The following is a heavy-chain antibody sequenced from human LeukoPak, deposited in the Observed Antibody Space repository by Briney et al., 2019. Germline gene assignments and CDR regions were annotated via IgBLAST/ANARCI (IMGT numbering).Heavy chain of an antibody. CDR2: VFYSGTT. D-gene: IGHD4-17*01. CDR1: GGSISSGSYY. V-gene: IGHV4-39*01. CDR3: ARLDSGDYFFDY. J-gene: IGHJ4*02. Sequence: SSETLSLTCTVSGGSISSGSYYWGWIRQPPGKGLEWLGTVFYSGTTYYNPSLKSRVTISVDTSKNQFSLGLSSVTAADTAVYYCARLDSGDYFFDYWGQGTLVTVSS.